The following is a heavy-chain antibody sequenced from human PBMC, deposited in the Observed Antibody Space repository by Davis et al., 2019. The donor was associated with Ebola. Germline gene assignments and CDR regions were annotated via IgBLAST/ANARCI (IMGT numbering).Heavy chain of an antibody. J-gene: IGHJ6*02. Sequence: AASVKVSCKASGGTFSSYAISWVRQAPGQGLEWMGGIIPIFGTANYAQKFQGRVTMTEDTSTDTAYMELSSLRSEDTAVYYCATPSYCGGDCPSPSYYYYGMDVWGQGTTVTVSS. CDR3: ATPSYCGGDCPSPSYYYYGMDV. CDR2: IIPIFGTA. CDR1: GGTFSSYA. D-gene: IGHD2-21*01. V-gene: IGHV1-69*06.